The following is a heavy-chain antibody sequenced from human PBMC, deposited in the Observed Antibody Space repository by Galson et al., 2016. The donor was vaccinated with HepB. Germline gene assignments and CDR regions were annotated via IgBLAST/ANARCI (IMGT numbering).Heavy chain of an antibody. V-gene: IGHV3-53*01. Sequence: SLRLSCAGSGFIVSDNYMSWVRQAPGKGLEWVSVIYSGGKTYFADSVKGPFSISRDNAKNTLFLHMNSMRAEDTAVYYCARVRCISPTCHDFDCWGQGTLVTVSS. J-gene: IGHJ4*02. CDR2: IYSGGKT. CDR3: ARVRCISPTCHDFDC. CDR1: GFIVSDNY. D-gene: IGHD2-2*01.